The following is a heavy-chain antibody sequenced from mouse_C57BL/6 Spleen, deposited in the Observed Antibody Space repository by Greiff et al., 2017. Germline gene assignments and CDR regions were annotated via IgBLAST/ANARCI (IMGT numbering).Heavy chain of an antibody. CDR3: APQFITTVVGEGFAY. D-gene: IGHD1-1*01. J-gene: IGHJ3*01. CDR2: IHPSDSDT. V-gene: IGHV1-74*01. CDR1: GYTFTSYW. Sequence: QVQLKQPGAELVKPGASVKVSCKASGYTFTSYWMHWVKQRPGQGLEWIGRIHPSDSDTNYNQKFKGKATLTVDKSSSTAYMQLSSLTSEDSAVYYCAPQFITTVVGEGFAYWGQGTLVTVSA.